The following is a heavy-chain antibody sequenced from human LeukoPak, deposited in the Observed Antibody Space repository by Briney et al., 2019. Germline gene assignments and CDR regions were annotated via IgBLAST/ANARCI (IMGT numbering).Heavy chain of an antibody. D-gene: IGHD6-19*01. V-gene: IGHV3-11*01. CDR3: ARSRSSGWSRYYFDY. Sequence: PGGSLRLSCAASGFIFSDYYMSWVRQAPGKGLEWVSYISSSGSTIYYADSVKGRFTISRDNAKNSLYLQMNSLRAEDTAVYYCARSRSSGWSRYYFDYWGQGTLVTVSS. CDR1: GFIFSDYY. J-gene: IGHJ4*02. CDR2: ISSSGSTI.